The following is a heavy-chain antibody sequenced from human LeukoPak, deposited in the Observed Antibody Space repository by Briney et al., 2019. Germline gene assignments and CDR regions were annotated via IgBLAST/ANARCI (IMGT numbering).Heavy chain of an antibody. CDR1: GFTFRDYY. D-gene: IGHD3-22*01. CDR3: GRSQNYNDSSGYSS. CDR2: ISSSGITI. J-gene: IGHJ5*02. Sequence: GGSLRLSCAASGFTFRDYYMSWIRQAPGKGLEWVSYISSSGITIKYADSGKGRFTISRDNAKKSLYLQMNSLRAEDTAVYYCGRSQNYNDSSGYSSWGQGTLVTVSS. V-gene: IGHV3-11*04.